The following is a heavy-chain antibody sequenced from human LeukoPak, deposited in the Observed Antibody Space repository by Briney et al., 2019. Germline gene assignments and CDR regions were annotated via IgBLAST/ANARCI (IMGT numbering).Heavy chain of an antibody. CDR2: INPSGGST. D-gene: IGHD6-19*01. J-gene: IGHJ5*02. CDR3: ARGRIAVAEWFDP. CDR1: GYTFSSSY. Sequence: ASVKVSCTASGYTFSSSYMHWVRQSPGQGREWMGIINPSGGSTSYAQKLQGRVTMTRDTSTRTAYMELSSLRSDGTAVYYCARGRIAVAEWFDPWGEGTLVTVSS. V-gene: IGHV1-46*01.